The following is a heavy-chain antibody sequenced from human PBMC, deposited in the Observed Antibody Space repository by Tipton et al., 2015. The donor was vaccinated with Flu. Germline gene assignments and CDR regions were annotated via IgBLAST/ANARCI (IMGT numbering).Heavy chain of an antibody. CDR3: VKDGSLFYDTNYFEF. Sequence: RSLRLSCAASGFTFDDYTMHWVRQAPGKGLEWVSGITWNGITIGYADSVKGRFTISRDNAKNSLYLQMNSLRAEDTALYYCVKDGSLFYDTNYFEFWGQGSLVTVSS. V-gene: IGHV3-9*01. D-gene: IGHD3-22*01. J-gene: IGHJ4*02. CDR1: GFTFDDYT. CDR2: ITWNGITI.